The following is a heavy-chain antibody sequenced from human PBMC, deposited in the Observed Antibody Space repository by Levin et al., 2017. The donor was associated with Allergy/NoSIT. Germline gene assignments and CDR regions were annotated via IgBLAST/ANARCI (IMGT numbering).Heavy chain of an antibody. J-gene: IGHJ4*02. V-gene: IGHV4-34*01. CDR2: INHSGST. D-gene: IGHD3-22*01. CDR3: ARGPPVDYYDRSGFYYPFDH. Sequence: PSQTLSLTCAVYGGSFSNYYWSWIRQAPGKGLEWLGEINHSGSTNYNPSLKSRVTIAVDTSKNHFSLKLNSVTAADTAVYYCARGPPVDYYDRSGFYYPFDHWGQGTLVTVSS. CDR1: GGSFSNYY.